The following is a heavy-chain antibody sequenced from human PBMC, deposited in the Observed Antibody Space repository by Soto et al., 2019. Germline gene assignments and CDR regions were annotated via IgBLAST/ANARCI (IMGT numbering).Heavy chain of an antibody. Sequence: QVQLVQSGAEVKKPGASVKVSCKVSGYTLTELSMHWVRQAPGKGLEWMGGFDPEDGETIYAQKFQGRVTMTEDTSTDTAYMELSSLRSEDTAVYYCATQTPKYSGYDWVYPENYYYYYYMDVWGKGTTVTVSS. V-gene: IGHV1-24*01. CDR3: ATQTPKYSGYDWVYPENYYYYYYMDV. CDR1: GYTLTELS. J-gene: IGHJ6*03. D-gene: IGHD5-12*01. CDR2: FDPEDGET.